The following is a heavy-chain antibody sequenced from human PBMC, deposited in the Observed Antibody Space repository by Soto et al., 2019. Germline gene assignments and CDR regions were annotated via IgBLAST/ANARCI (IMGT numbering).Heavy chain of an antibody. CDR3: TTYDYIRGNYRVMWAY. V-gene: IGHV3-15*01. Sequence: EVQLVESGGGLVKPGGSLRVSCAASGFSISDSWMSWVRQAPGKGLEWVARIKSKTDGGTTDYAAPVTGRFTISRDDSKNTLSLQMNSLKTEDTALYYCTTYDYIRGNYRVMWAYWGLGTMVTVSS. CDR1: GFSISDSW. J-gene: IGHJ4*02. D-gene: IGHD3-16*02. CDR2: IKSKTDGGTT.